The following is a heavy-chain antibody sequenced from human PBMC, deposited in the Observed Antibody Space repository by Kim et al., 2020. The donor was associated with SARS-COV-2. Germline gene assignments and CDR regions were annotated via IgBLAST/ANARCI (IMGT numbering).Heavy chain of an antibody. CDR2: ISSSSSTI. D-gene: IGHD5-12*01. CDR1: GFTFSSYS. V-gene: IGHV3-48*02. CDR3: ARELSEMATILSLCFDY. J-gene: IGHJ4*02. Sequence: GGSLRLSCAASGFTFSSYSMNWVRQAPGKGLEWVSYISSSSSTIYYADSVKGRFTISRDNAKNSLYLQMNSLRDEDTAVYYCARELSEMATILSLCFDYWGQGTLVTVSS.